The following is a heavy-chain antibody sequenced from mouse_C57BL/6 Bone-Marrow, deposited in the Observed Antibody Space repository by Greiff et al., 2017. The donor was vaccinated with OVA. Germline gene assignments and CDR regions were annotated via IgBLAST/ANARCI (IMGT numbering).Heavy chain of an antibody. D-gene: IGHD2-4*01. CDR1: GYTFTSYW. J-gene: IGHJ2*01. V-gene: IGHV1-69*01. CDR2: IDPSDGYT. CDR3: ARWDDYDPYFDY. Sequence: QVQLQQPGAELVMPGASVKLSCKASGYTFTSYWMHWVKQRPGQGLEWIGEIDPSDGYTNYNQKFKGKSTLTVDKSSSTAYMQLSSLTSEDSAVYYCARWDDYDPYFDYWGQGTTLTVSS.